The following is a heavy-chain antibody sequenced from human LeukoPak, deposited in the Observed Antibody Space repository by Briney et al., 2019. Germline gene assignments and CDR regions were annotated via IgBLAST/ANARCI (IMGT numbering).Heavy chain of an antibody. Sequence: GGSLRLSCAASGFTFSNYAMTWARQAPGKGLEWVSTIVDGGGSTYYADSVKGRFTISRDNSKNTLYLQMNSLRAEDAAAYYCAKHGGSHYNYYFDYWGQGTLVTVSS. CDR2: IVDGGGST. V-gene: IGHV3-23*01. D-gene: IGHD1-1*01. CDR1: GFTFSNYA. J-gene: IGHJ4*02. CDR3: AKHGGSHYNYYFDY.